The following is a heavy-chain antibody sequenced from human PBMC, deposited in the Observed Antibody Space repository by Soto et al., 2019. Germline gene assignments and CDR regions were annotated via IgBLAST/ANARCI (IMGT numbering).Heavy chain of an antibody. CDR1: GPTIDDYA. J-gene: IGHJ5*02. CDR2: IFWRGGGT. D-gene: IGHD2-2*01. CDR3: GKDLSTAVLEA. V-gene: IGHV3-9*01. Sequence: EVQVEESGGGLVQPGGSLTLSCAVSGPTIDDYAMHWVRQVPGKGLEWVSGIFWRGGGTGYADSVKGRFTISRDCAKNSLSLQMNSRTIEETAVYYCGKDLSTAVLEAWGQGTLVTVSS.